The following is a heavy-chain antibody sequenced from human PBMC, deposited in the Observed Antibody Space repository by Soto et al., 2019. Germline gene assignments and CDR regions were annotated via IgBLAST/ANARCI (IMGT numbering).Heavy chain of an antibody. CDR1: GYTFTSYD. J-gene: IGHJ6*03. V-gene: IGHV1-8*01. D-gene: IGHD3-3*01. CDR3: ARGSKRTEYYVFWSGYPRVGGYYYYYLAV. Sequence: ASVKVSCKASGYTFTSYDINWVRQATGQGLEWMGWMNPNSGNTGYAQKFQGRVTMTRNTSISTAYMELSSLRSEDTAVYYCARGSKRTEYYVFWSGYPRVGGYYYYYLAVGGKGTTVPVSS. CDR2: MNPNSGNT.